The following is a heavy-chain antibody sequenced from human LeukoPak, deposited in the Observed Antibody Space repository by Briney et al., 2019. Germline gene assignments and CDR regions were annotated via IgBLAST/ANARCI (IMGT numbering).Heavy chain of an antibody. CDR3: ARRENRAYIPALYL. Sequence: GESLKISCKGSGYTFINYWIAWVRQMPGKGLEWMGTVHPDDSDTRYGPSFQGQVTISADKSISTAYLQWNSLEVSDTAMYFCARRENRAYIPALYLWGQGTMLTVSS. CDR1: GYTFINYW. V-gene: IGHV5-51*01. CDR2: VHPDDSDT. J-gene: IGHJ3*01. D-gene: IGHD2-21*01.